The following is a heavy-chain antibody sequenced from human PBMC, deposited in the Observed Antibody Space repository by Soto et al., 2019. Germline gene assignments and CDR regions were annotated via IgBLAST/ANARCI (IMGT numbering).Heavy chain of an antibody. Sequence: EVQLVESGGGLVQPGRSLRLSCAASGFTFDDYAMHWVRQAPGKGLEWVSGISWNSGSIGYADSVKGRFTISRDNAKNSLYLQMNSLRAEDTAVYYCAKDIAAATTNWFDPWGQGTLVTVSS. CDR3: AKDIAAATTNWFDP. D-gene: IGHD6-13*01. CDR2: ISWNSGSI. J-gene: IGHJ5*02. CDR1: GFTFDDYA. V-gene: IGHV3-9*01.